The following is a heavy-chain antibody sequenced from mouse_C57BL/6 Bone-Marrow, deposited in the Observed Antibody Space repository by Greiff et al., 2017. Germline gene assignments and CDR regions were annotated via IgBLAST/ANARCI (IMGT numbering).Heavy chain of an antibody. V-gene: IGHV1-55*01. D-gene: IGHD1-1*01. CDR1: GYTFTSYW. CDR3: ARAITTVVGY. J-gene: IGHJ2*01. Sequence: QVQLKQPGAELVKPGASVKMSCKASGYTFTSYWITWVKQRPGQGLAWIGDIYPGSGSTTYNEKFKSKDTLTVDTSSSTAYMQLSSLTSEDSAVYYGARAITTVVGYWGQGTTLTVSS. CDR2: IYPGSGST.